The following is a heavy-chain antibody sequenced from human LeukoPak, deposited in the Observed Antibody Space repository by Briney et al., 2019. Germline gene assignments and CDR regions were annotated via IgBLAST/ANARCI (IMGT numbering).Heavy chain of an antibody. CDR1: GFTFSSYS. D-gene: IGHD4-11*01. V-gene: IGHV3-21*01. CDR2: VSRSSRHM. CDR3: VRDLDTVTTASPVY. Sequence: GGSLRLSCAASGFTFSSYSMNWVRQAPGKGLEWVSSVSRSSRHMYYADSVKGRFTISRDDAKNSLSLQMDSLRAEDSAVYYCVRDLDTVTTASPVYWGQGTLVTVSS. J-gene: IGHJ4*02.